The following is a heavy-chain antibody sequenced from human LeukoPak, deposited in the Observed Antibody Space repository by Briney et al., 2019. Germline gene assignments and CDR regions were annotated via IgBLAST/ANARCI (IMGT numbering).Heavy chain of an antibody. V-gene: IGHV3-33*06. J-gene: IGHJ6*04. CDR3: AKDTAMVTYRGYYYYGMDV. Sequence: PGGSLRLSCAASGFTFSSYGMHWVRQAPGKGLEWVAVIWYDGSNKYYADSVKGRFTISRDNSKNTLYLQMHSLRAEDTAVYYCAKDTAMVTYRGYYYYGMDVWGKGTTVTVSS. CDR1: GFTFSSYG. CDR2: IWYDGSNK. D-gene: IGHD5-18*01.